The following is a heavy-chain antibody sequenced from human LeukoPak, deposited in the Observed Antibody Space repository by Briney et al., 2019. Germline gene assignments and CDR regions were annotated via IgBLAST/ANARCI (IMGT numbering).Heavy chain of an antibody. CDR1: GGSISSSSYY. Sequence: SETLSLTCTVSGGSISSSSYYWGWIRQPPGKGLEWIGSIYYSGSTYYNPSLKSRVTISVDTSQNQFSLKLSSVTAADTAVYYCASSGYSYGINFDYWGQGTLVTVSS. CDR3: ASSGYSYGINFDY. V-gene: IGHV4-39*07. J-gene: IGHJ4*02. CDR2: IYYSGST. D-gene: IGHD5-18*01.